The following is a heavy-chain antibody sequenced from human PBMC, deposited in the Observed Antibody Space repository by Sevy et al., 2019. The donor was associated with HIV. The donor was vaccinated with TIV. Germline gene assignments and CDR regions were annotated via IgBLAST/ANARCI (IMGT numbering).Heavy chain of an antibody. J-gene: IGHJ4*02. V-gene: IGHV4-39*01. D-gene: IGHD6-13*01. CDR1: GDSIRSSGYY. CDR3: ARHRSYSDSWPPQPIDY. Sequence: SETLSLTCTVSGDSIRSSGYYWAWIRQPPGKELEWIGSMYYSGSTYYNPSLKSRVTTSVDTSKNQFSLKLSSVTAADTAGYYCARHRSYSDSWPPQPIDYWGQGTLVTVSS. CDR2: MYYSGST.